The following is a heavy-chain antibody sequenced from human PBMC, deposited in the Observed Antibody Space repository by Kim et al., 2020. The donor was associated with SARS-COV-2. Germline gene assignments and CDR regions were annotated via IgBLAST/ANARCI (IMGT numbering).Heavy chain of an antibody. V-gene: IGHV1-46*01. Sequence: ASVKVSCKASGYTFTSYYMHWVRQAPGQGLEWMGIINPSGGSTSYAQKFQGRVTMTRDTSTSTVYMELSSLRSEDTAVYYCARLAWMYYYDSNIDYWGQGTLVTVSS. CDR2: INPSGGST. J-gene: IGHJ4*02. D-gene: IGHD3-22*01. CDR1: GYTFTSYY. CDR3: ARLAWMYYYDSNIDY.